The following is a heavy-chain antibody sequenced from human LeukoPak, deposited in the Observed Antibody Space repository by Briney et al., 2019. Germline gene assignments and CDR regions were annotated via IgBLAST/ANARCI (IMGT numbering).Heavy chain of an antibody. D-gene: IGHD1-26*01. CDR2: IYSGGST. CDR1: GFTVSSNY. V-gene: IGHV3-53*01. CDR3: AKSPTVGATEFDY. J-gene: IGHJ4*02. Sequence: GGSLRLSCAASGFTVSSNYMSWVRQAPGKGLEWVSVIYSGGSTYYADSVKGRFTISRDNSKNTLYLQMNSLRAEDTAVYYCAKSPTVGATEFDYWGQGTLVTVSS.